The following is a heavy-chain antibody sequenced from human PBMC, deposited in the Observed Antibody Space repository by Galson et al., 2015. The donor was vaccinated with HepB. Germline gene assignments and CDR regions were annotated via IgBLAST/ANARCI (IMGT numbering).Heavy chain of an antibody. Sequence: SLRLSCAASGFTFSSYAMSWVRQAPGKGLEWVSAISGSGGSTYYADSVKGRFTISRDNSKNTLYLQMNSLRAEDTAVYYCVKGRDYYGSGRDYWGQGTLVTVSS. V-gene: IGHV3-23*01. J-gene: IGHJ4*02. CDR2: ISGSGGST. CDR3: VKGRDYYGSGRDY. D-gene: IGHD3-10*01. CDR1: GFTFSSYA.